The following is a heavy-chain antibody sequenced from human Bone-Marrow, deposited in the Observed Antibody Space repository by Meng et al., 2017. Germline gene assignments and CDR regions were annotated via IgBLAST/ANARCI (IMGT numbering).Heavy chain of an antibody. V-gene: IGHV1-69*06. Sequence: QVQLGRGGAVVKTPGSSVKVSCKASGGTFSSYAISWVRQGPGQGLEWMGGIIPIFGTANYAQKFQGRVTITADKSTSTAYMELSSLRSEDTAVYYCARETHYYDSRYFDYWGQGTLVTVSS. CDR1: GGTFSSYA. CDR3: ARETHYYDSRYFDY. D-gene: IGHD3-22*01. J-gene: IGHJ4*02. CDR2: IIPIFGTA.